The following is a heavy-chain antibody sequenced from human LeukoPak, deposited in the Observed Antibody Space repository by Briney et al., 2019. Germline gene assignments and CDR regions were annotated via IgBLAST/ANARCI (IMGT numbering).Heavy chain of an antibody. CDR2: ISYDGSNK. CDR1: GFTFSSYA. D-gene: IGHD6-6*01. Sequence: GGSLRLSCAASGFTFSSYAMHWVRQAPGKGLEWVAVISYDGSNKYYADSVKGRFTISRDNSKNTLYLQMNSLRAEDTAVYYCARYSSSSTWGQGTLVTDSS. CDR3: ARYSSSST. J-gene: IGHJ4*02. V-gene: IGHV3-30-3*01.